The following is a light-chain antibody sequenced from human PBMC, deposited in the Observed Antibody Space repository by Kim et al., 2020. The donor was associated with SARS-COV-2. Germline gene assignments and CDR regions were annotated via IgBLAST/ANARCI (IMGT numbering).Light chain of an antibody. CDR3: QQYGSSPQT. CDR2: GAS. V-gene: IGKV3-20*01. J-gene: IGKJ1*01. CDR1: QSVSSSY. Sequence: PGERATLSCRASQSVSSSYLAWYQQKPGQAPRLLIYGASSRATGIPDRFSGSGSGTDFTLTISRLEPEDFAVYYCQQYGSSPQTFGQGTKLEI.